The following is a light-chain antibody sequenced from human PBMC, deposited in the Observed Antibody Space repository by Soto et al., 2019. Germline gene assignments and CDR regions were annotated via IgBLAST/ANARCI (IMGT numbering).Light chain of an antibody. J-gene: IGKJ1*01. CDR1: QSVSVN. Sequence: EVVLTQSPAILSLSPGERATLSCRASQSVSVNFAWYQHKPGQAPRPLIYSASDRAPGIPARFSGSGSGTDFTLTISSLEPEDFATYYCLQFYNFSWTFGQGTKVEIK. V-gene: IGKV3-11*01. CDR3: LQFYNFSWT. CDR2: SAS.